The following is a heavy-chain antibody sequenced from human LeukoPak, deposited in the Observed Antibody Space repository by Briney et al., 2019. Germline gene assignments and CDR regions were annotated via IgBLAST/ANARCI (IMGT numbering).Heavy chain of an antibody. J-gene: IGHJ4*02. V-gene: IGHV4-59*01. CDR1: GGSISYYY. CDR2: IYYSGST. Sequence: SETLSLTCTVSGGSISYYYWSWIRQPPGKGLEWIGYIYYSGSTNYNPSLKSRVTISVDTSKNQFSLKLSSVTAADTAVYYCARGGLRYYFDYWGQGTLVTVSS. D-gene: IGHD3-10*01. CDR3: ARGGLRYYFDY.